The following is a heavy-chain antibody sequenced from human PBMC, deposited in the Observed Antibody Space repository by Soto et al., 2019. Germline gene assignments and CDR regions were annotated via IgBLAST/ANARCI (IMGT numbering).Heavy chain of an antibody. CDR3: AKDPSSGPIAVAETDY. Sequence: GGSLRLSCAASGFTFSNYAMSWVRQAPGKGLGWVSAISGSGGSKYYADSVKGRFTISRDNSKNTLYLQMNSLRAEDTAVYYCAKDPSSGPIAVAETDYWGQGTLVTVSS. CDR2: ISGSGGSK. D-gene: IGHD6-19*01. V-gene: IGHV3-23*01. J-gene: IGHJ4*02. CDR1: GFTFSNYA.